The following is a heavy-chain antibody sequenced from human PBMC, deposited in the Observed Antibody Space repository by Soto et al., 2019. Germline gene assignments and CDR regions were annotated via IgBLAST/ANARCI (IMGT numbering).Heavy chain of an antibody. J-gene: IGHJ4*02. CDR3: AKDRDSSGYYYRNY. Sequence: GGSLRLSCAASGFTFSSYAMSWVRQAPGKGLERVSAISGTGDSTYYADSVKGRFTISRDNSKNTLYLQINSLRAEDTAVYYCAKDRDSSGYYYRNYWGQGTLVTVSS. CDR2: ISGTGDST. CDR1: GFTFSSYA. V-gene: IGHV3-23*01. D-gene: IGHD3-22*01.